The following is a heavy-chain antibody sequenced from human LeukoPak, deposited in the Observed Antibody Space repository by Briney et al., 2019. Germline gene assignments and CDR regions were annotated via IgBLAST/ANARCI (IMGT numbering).Heavy chain of an antibody. CDR2: SDYSGSA. V-gene: IGHV4-59*01. D-gene: IGHD3-10*01. CDR1: GDSIRSDY. Sequence: TSETLSLTCTVSGDSIRSDYWSWIRQSPGKGLEWIGYSDYSGSANHNPSLKSRVTISVDTSKNQFSLKLRSVTAADTAVYYCARERPVPDGSGSYSFHFDYWGQGILVTISS. J-gene: IGHJ4*02. CDR3: ARERPVPDGSGSYSFHFDY.